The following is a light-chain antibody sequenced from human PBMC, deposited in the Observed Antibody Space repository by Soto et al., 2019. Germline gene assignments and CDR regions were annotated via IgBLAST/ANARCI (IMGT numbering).Light chain of an antibody. Sequence: DIQMTQSPSTLSASVGDRVTITCRASQSISSWLAWYQQKPGKAPKLLIYKASSLESGVPSRFSGSESGTEFTLTISSLQPDDLATYYCQQYYSYSPWTFGQGTTVEI. CDR1: QSISSW. V-gene: IGKV1-5*03. CDR3: QQYYSYSPWT. CDR2: KAS. J-gene: IGKJ1*01.